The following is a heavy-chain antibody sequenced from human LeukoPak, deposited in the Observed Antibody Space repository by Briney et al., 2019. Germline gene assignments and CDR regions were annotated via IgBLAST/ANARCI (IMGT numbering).Heavy chain of an antibody. Sequence: GGSLRLSCAASGFTFSSYWMNWVRQAPGKGLEWVANIKQDGSEKYYVDSVKGRFTISRDNAKNSLYLQMNSLRAEDTAVYYCARGLSGWYFDYWGQGTLVTVSS. D-gene: IGHD6-19*01. CDR2: IKQDGSEK. J-gene: IGHJ4*02. CDR3: ARGLSGWYFDY. V-gene: IGHV3-7*03. CDR1: GFTFSSYW.